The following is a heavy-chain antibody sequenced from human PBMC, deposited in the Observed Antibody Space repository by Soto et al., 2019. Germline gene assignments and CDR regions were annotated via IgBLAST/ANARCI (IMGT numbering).Heavy chain of an antibody. CDR2: INHSGST. D-gene: IGHD2-2*02. Sequence: QVQLQQWGAGLLKPSETLSLTCAVYGGSFSGYYWSWIRQPPGKGLEWIGEINHSGSTNYNPSLKSRVTISVDTSKNQFSLKLSSVTAADTAAYYCARGRDIVVVPAAIERAFDYWGQGTLVTVSS. J-gene: IGHJ4*02. V-gene: IGHV4-34*01. CDR3: ARGRDIVVVPAAIERAFDY. CDR1: GGSFSGYY.